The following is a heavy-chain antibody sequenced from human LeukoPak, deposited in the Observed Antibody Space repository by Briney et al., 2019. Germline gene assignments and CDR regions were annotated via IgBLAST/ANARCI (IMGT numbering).Heavy chain of an antibody. J-gene: IGHJ4*02. Sequence: GGSLRLSCAASGFTFSSYSMNWVRQAPGKGLEWVSSISSSSYIYYADSVKGRFTISRDNAKNSLYLQMNGLGAEDTAVYYCARGMATVDYWGQGTLVTVSS. CDR3: ARGMATVDY. V-gene: IGHV3-21*01. D-gene: IGHD5-24*01. CDR2: ISSSSYI. CDR1: GFTFSSYS.